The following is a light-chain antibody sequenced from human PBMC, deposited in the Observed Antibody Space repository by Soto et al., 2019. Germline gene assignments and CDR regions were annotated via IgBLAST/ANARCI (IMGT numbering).Light chain of an antibody. Sequence: QLVLTQPPSVSGAPGQRVTISCTGSSSNIGAGYGVHWYHQIPGTAPKLLIYDITNRPSGVPDRFSGSKSGASASLAITGLQAEDEADYYCQSYDRSLSAVVFGGGTKLTVL. J-gene: IGLJ2*01. CDR2: DIT. CDR1: SSNIGAGYG. V-gene: IGLV1-40*01. CDR3: QSYDRSLSAVV.